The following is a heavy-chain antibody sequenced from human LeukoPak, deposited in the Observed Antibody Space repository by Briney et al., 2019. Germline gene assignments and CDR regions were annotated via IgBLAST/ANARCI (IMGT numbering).Heavy chain of an antibody. CDR2: ISRSESYI. V-gene: IGHV3-21*01. D-gene: IGHD3-16*02. J-gene: IGHJ4*02. CDR1: GFTFSSHS. CDR3: ARDLSDYIWGSYRYFDY. Sequence: PGGSLRLSCAAAGFTFSSHSMNWVRQAPGEGLEWVSSISRSESYIYHADSVKGRFTISRDNAKNSLYLQMNSLRAEDTAVYYCARDLSDYIWGSYRYFDYWGQGTLVTVSS.